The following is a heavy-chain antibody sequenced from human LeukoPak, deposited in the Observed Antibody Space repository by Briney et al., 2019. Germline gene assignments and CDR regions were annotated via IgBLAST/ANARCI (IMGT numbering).Heavy chain of an antibody. V-gene: IGHV1-2*02. Sequence: GASVKVSCKASGYTFTIYYIHWVRQAPGQGLEWMGWINPNSGGTDYAQNFQGRVTMTRDTSIRTAYMELSRLTSDDTAIYYCARAQYRDSSWFDPWGQGTLVTVSS. CDR2: INPNSGGT. J-gene: IGHJ5*02. CDR1: GYTFTIYY. CDR3: ARAQYRDSSWFDP. D-gene: IGHD2-2*01.